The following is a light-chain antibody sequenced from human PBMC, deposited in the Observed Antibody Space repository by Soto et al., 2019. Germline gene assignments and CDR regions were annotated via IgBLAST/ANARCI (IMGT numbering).Light chain of an antibody. CDR1: QTINTW. J-gene: IGKJ3*01. V-gene: IGKV1-5*03. CDR2: RAS. Sequence: DIQMTQSPSTLSAPVEDRVTITCRASQTINTWLAWYQQKPGKAPKLLIYRASNLVSGVPSRFSGSGSGTEFTLTISSLQPDDFSIYYCQPYETYSGTFGPGTKVDI. CDR3: QPYETYSGT.